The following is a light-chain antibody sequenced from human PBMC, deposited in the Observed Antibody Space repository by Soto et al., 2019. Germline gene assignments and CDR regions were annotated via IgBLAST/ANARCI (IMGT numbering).Light chain of an antibody. CDR3: SSYTSSSTLYVV. Sequence: QSALTQPASVSGSPGQSITISCTGSSSDVGGYNYVSWYQQHPGKAPKLMIYDVSNRPSGVSNRFSGSKSGNTASLPISGLQAEEEADYYCSSYTSSSTLYVVFAGGTKLTVL. CDR1: SSDVGGYNY. V-gene: IGLV2-14*01. J-gene: IGLJ2*01. CDR2: DVS.